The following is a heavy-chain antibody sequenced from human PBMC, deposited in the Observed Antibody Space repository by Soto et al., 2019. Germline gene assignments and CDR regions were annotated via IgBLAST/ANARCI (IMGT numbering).Heavy chain of an antibody. J-gene: IGHJ4*02. CDR1: GFTFSSYA. CDR2: ISSNGGST. CDR3: VKTYDYVWGSYRYRAYYFDY. D-gene: IGHD3-16*02. V-gene: IGHV3-64D*08. Sequence: GGSLRLSCSTSGFTFSSYAMRWVRQAPGKGLEFVSAISSNGGSTYYADSVKGRFTISRDNSKNTLFLQMSSLRAEDTAVYYCVKTYDYVWGSYRYRAYYFDYWGQGTLVTVSS.